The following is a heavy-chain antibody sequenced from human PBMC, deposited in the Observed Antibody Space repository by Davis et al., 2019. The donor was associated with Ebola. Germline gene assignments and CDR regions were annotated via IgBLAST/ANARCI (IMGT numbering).Heavy chain of an antibody. CDR1: GFTFSSYA. CDR3: ARARGILYLRAIAAASSRFDY. D-gene: IGHD6-13*01. V-gene: IGHV3-30-3*01. Sequence: GESLKISCAASGFTFSSYAMHWVRQAPGKGLEWVAIISYDGSNKYYADSVKGRFTISRDNSKNTLYLQINSLRAEDTAVYYCARARGILYLRAIAAASSRFDYWGQGTLVTVSS. CDR2: ISYDGSNK. J-gene: IGHJ4*02.